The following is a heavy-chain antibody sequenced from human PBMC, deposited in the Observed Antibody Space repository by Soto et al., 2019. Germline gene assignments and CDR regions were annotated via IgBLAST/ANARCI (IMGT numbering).Heavy chain of an antibody. V-gene: IGHV3-72*01. D-gene: IGHD6-19*01. J-gene: IGHJ4*02. CDR2: SRNKANSYTT. Sequence: GGSLRLSCEASGFIFSDHYIDWVRQAPGKGLEWVGRSRNKANSYTTEYAASVKGRFTISRDESKNSLYLQMSSLKTEDTAVYYCVRYGYSSGWYLDYWGQGTLVTVSS. CDR1: GFIFSDHY. CDR3: VRYGYSSGWYLDY.